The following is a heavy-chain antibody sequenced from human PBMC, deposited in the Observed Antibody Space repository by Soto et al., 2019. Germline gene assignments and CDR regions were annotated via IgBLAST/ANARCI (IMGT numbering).Heavy chain of an antibody. Sequence: GGSLRLSCAASGFTCSSYEMNWVRQAPGKGLEWVSYISSSGSTIYYADSVKGRFTISRDNAKNSLYLQMNSLRAEDTAVYYCARKTAGFDPWGQGTLVTVSS. CDR3: ARKTAGFDP. J-gene: IGHJ5*02. CDR1: GFTCSSYE. CDR2: ISSSGSTI. V-gene: IGHV3-48*03.